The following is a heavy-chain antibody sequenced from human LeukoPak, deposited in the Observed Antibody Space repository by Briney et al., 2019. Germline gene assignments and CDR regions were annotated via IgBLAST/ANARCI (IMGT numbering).Heavy chain of an antibody. D-gene: IGHD6-13*01. Sequence: SETLSLTCTVSVGSINSYYWTWIRQPPGKGLEWIGYIYYSGNTNYNPSLKSRVTISVDTSKNQFSLKLNSVTAADTAVYYCARRALPGGSTWHFDYWGQGTLVTVSS. J-gene: IGHJ4*02. CDR1: VGSINSYY. V-gene: IGHV4-59*08. CDR3: ARRALPGGSTWHFDY. CDR2: IYYSGNT.